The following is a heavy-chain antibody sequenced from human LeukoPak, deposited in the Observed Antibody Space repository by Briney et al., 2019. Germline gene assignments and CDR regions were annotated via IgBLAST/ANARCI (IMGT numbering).Heavy chain of an antibody. D-gene: IGHD3-9*01. CDR1: AYSFTSYW. V-gene: IGHV5-51*01. J-gene: IGHJ4*02. Sequence: PGESLKISYKGSAYSFTSYWIGWVRQMPGKGLEWMGIIYPGDSDTRYSPSFQGQVTISADKSISTAYLQWSSLKASDTAMYYCARRARPYYDILHLDYWGQGTLVTVSS. CDR2: IYPGDSDT. CDR3: ARRARPYYDILHLDY.